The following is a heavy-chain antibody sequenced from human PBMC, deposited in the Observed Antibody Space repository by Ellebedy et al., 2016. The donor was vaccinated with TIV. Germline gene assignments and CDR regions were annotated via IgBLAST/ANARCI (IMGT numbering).Heavy chain of an antibody. D-gene: IGHD3-22*01. CDR2: IYYSGNT. Sequence: SETLSLXXTVSGGSISRSNYHWGWIRQPPGKGLEWIGSIYYSGNTYYNPSLKSRVTISVDTSKNQFSLKVNSVTAADTAVYYCARGARITMIVVTRWFDPWGQGTLVTVSS. CDR3: ARGARITMIVVTRWFDP. CDR1: GGSISRSNYH. J-gene: IGHJ5*02. V-gene: IGHV4-39*01.